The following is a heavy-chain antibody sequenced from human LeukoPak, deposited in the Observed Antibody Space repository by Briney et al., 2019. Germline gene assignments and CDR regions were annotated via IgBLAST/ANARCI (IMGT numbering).Heavy chain of an antibody. CDR3: AKHANHFYYYYMDV. J-gene: IGHJ6*03. CDR1: GFTFSSYA. Sequence: GGSLRLSCAASGFTFSSYAMSWVRQAPGKGLEWVSAISGSGVTTYYADSVKGRFTISRDNSKNTLYLQMNSLRAEGTAVYYCAKHANHFYYYYMDVWGKGTTATVSS. CDR2: ISGSGVTT. V-gene: IGHV3-23*01. D-gene: IGHD1-14*01.